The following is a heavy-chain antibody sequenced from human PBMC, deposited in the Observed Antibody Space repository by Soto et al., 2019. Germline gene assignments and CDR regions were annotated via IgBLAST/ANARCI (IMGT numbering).Heavy chain of an antibody. CDR1: GYTFTSYG. CDR2: ISAYNGNT. CDR3: AKIHLTGETTTLDY. V-gene: IGHV1-18*01. Sequence: QVQLVQSGAEVKKPGASVKVSCKASGYTFTSYGIIWVRQAPGQGLEWMGWISAYNGNTNYAQKLQGRVTMTPDMSTSTAYMELRSLRSDDTAVYYCAKIHLTGETTTLDYWGQGTLVTVSS. D-gene: IGHD7-27*01. J-gene: IGHJ4*02.